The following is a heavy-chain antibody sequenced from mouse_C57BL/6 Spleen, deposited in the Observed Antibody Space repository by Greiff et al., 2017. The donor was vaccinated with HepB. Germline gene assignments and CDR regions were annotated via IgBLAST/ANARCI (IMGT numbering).Heavy chain of an antibody. V-gene: IGHV1-15*01. J-gene: IGHJ2*01. D-gene: IGHD2-5*01. CDR3: TRSDSNYYFDY. CDR1: GYTFTDYE. CDR2: IDPETGGT. Sequence: VQLQQSGAELVRPGASVTLSCKASGYTFTDYEMHWVKQTPVDGLEWIGAIDPETGGTAYNQKFKGKAILTADKSSSTAYMELRSLTSEDSAVYYCTRSDSNYYFDYWGQGTTLTVSS.